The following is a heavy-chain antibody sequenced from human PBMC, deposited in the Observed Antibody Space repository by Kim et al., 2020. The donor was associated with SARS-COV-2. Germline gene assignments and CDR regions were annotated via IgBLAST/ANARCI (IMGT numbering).Heavy chain of an antibody. D-gene: IGHD6-19*01. V-gene: IGHV3-21*01. CDR3: GRVGTQISSGWYYFDY. Sequence: SVKGRFTISRDNAKNSLYLQMNSLRAEDTAVYYCGRVGTQISSGWYYFDYWGQGTLVTVSS. J-gene: IGHJ4*02.